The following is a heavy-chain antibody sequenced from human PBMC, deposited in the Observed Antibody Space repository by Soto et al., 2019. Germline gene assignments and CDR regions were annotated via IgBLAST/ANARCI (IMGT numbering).Heavy chain of an antibody. Sequence: PSETLSLTCAVYGGSFSGYYWSWIRQPPGKGLEWIGEINHSGSTNYNPSLKSRVTISVDTSKNQFSLTLSPVTAADTAVYYCAVGQYLAWSPYWGQGALVTVSS. CDR2: INHSGST. V-gene: IGHV4-34*01. J-gene: IGHJ4*02. CDR3: AVGQYLAWSPY. D-gene: IGHD2-15*01. CDR1: GGSFSGYY.